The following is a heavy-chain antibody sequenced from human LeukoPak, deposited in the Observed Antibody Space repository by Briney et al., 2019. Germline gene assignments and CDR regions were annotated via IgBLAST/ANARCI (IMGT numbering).Heavy chain of an antibody. CDR1: GGSFSGYY. J-gene: IGHJ3*02. CDR2: INHSGST. D-gene: IGHD3-22*01. V-gene: IGHV4-34*01. Sequence: SETLSLTCAVHGGSFSGYYWSWIRQPPGKGLEWIGEINHSGSTNYNPSLKSRVTISVDTSKNQFSPKLSSVTAADTAVYYCARGYDSSGRVDIWGQGTMVTVSS. CDR3: ARGYDSSGRVDI.